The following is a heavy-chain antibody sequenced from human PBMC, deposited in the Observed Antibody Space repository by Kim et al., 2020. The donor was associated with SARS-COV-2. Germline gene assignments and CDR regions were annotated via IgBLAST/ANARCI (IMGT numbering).Heavy chain of an antibody. J-gene: IGHJ3*01. Sequence: VKGRLTISRDTSKNMLYLQMSSLRAEDTAIYYCAKDMFCFGSFCYNAYDAWGQGTMVTISS. D-gene: IGHD2-15*01. V-gene: IGHV3-23*01. CDR3: AKDMFCFGSFCYNAYDA.